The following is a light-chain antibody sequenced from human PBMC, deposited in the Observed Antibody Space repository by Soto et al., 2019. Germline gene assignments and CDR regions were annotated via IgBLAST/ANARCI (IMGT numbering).Light chain of an antibody. CDR1: QSVNTN. Sequence: EIVMTQSPATLSVSPGERATLSCRASQSVNTNLAWYQQKPGQAPRLLINYASSRATGIPARFSGSGSGTEFTLTISSLQSEDFAFYYCQQYNNWPLTFGGGTKVEIK. CDR2: YAS. V-gene: IGKV3-15*01. J-gene: IGKJ4*01. CDR3: QQYNNWPLT.